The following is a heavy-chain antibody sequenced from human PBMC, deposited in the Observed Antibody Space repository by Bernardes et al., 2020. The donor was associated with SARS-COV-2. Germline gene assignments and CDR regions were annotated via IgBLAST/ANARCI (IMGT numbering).Heavy chain of an antibody. CDR2: IYYSGST. J-gene: IGHJ6*03. Sequence: SETLSLTCTVSGGSISSSSYYWGWIRQPPGKGLEWIGSIYYSGSTYYNPSLKSRVTISVDTSKNQFSLKLSSVTAADTAVYYCGGLGPAAPYYMDVWGKGTTVTVSS. CDR1: GGSISSSSYY. V-gene: IGHV4-39*07. CDR3: GGLGPAAPYYMDV. D-gene: IGHD2-2*01.